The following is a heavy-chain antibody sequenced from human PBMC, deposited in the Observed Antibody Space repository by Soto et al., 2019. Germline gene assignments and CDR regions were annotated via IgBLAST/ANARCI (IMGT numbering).Heavy chain of an antibody. V-gene: IGHV1-8*01. J-gene: IGHJ6*02. CDR3: ARGYYYGSGRYFGYYYYGMDV. Sequence: GASVKVSCKASGYTLTSYDINWVRQATGQGLEWMGWMNPNSGNTGYAQKFQGRATMNRNTSISTAYMELSSLRSEDTAVYYCARGYYYGSGRYFGYYYYGMDVWGQGTTVTVSS. CDR2: MNPNSGNT. CDR1: GYTLTSYD. D-gene: IGHD3-10*01.